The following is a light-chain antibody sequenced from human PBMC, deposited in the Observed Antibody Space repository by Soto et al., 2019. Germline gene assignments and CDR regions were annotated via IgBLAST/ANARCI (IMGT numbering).Light chain of an antibody. CDR1: QSVSNY. CDR2: DAS. Sequence: EIVLTKSPATLSLSPGERATLSCWASQSVSNYFVWYQQKPGQAPRLLIYDASKRATGIPARLSGSGSGTDFTLTISSLEPEDFAVYYCQQRSIWPWTFGQGTKVDI. CDR3: QQRSIWPWT. V-gene: IGKV3-11*01. J-gene: IGKJ1*01.